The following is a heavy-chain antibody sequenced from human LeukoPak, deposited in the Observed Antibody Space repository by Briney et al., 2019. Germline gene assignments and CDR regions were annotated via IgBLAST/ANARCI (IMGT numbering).Heavy chain of an antibody. J-gene: IGHJ6*03. CDR2: INHSGST. V-gene: IGHV4-34*01. CDR1: GGSFSGYY. D-gene: IGHD5-18*01. CDR3: ARTTEGGYTYGYFYYYYMDV. Sequence: SQTLSLTCAVYGGSFSGYYCSWIRQPPGKGLGWVEEINHSGSTNYNPSLKSRVTISVETSKSQFSLKLNSVTAADTAVYYCARTTEGGYTYGYFYYYYMDVWGKGTTVTISS.